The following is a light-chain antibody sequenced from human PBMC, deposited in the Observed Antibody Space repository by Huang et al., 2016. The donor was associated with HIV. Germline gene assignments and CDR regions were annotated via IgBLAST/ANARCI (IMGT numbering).Light chain of an antibody. Sequence: DIVMTQSPASLTVSLGERATINCKSSQDLLFNATNKRFLAWYQQRPGQPPKLLIYWASPRASDVPDRFSGSGSGTDFTLTINSLQAEDMAVYFCQQYYTNYYTFGQGTKLEIQ. J-gene: IGKJ2*01. CDR3: QQYYTNYYT. V-gene: IGKV4-1*01. CDR1: QDLLFNATNKRF. CDR2: WAS.